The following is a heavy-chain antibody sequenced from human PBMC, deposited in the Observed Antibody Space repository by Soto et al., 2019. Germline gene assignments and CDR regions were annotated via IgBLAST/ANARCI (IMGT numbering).Heavy chain of an antibody. Sequence: SLKGSCKASGGAFSSDAIGWVRQAPGQGLEWMGGIIPIFGTANYAQKFQGRVTITADESTSTAYMELSSLRSEDTAVYYCARAYYDSRTRGAFDIWGQGTMVIVSS. J-gene: IGHJ3*02. CDR3: ARAYYDSRTRGAFDI. D-gene: IGHD3-22*01. V-gene: IGHV1-69*13. CDR1: GGAFSSDA. CDR2: IIPIFGTA.